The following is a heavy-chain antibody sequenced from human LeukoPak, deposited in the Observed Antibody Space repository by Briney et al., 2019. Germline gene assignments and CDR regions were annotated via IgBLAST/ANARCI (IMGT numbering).Heavy chain of an antibody. CDR3: ARTLYGDYSYNWFDP. Sequence: SKTLSLTCAVPVGSISGGGYSWSWIRQPPGKGLEWIGYIYHSGSTYYNPSLKSRVTISVDRSKNQFSLKLSSVTAADTAVYYCARTLYGDYSYNWFDPWGQGTLVTVSS. CDR1: VGSISGGGYS. J-gene: IGHJ5*02. V-gene: IGHV4-30-2*01. D-gene: IGHD4-17*01. CDR2: IYHSGST.